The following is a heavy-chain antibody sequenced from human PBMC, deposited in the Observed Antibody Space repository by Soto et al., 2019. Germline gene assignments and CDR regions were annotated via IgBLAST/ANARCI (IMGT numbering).Heavy chain of an antibody. CDR1: GGSFSSGGYY. CDR2: IYYSGST. J-gene: IGHJ6*02. V-gene: IGHV4-31*03. CDR3: ARTPIFGVVTEAMDV. Sequence: SETLSLTCTVSGGSFSSGGYYWSWIRQHPGKGLEWIGYIYYSGSTYYNPSLKSRVTISVDTSKNQFSLKLSSVTAADTAVYYCARTPIFGVVTEAMDVWGQGTTVTVSS. D-gene: IGHD3-3*01.